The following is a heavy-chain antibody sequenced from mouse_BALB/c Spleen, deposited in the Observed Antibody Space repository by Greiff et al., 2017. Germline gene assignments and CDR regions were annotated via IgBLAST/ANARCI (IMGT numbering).Heavy chain of an antibody. CDR1: GFTFSSFG. Sequence: DVKLVESGGGLVQPGGSRKLSCAASGFTFSSFGMHWVRQAPEKGLEWVAYISSGSSTIYYADTVKGRFTISRDNPKNTLFLQMTSLRSEDTAMYYCARESSTLYYFDYWGQGTTLTVSS. V-gene: IGHV5-17*02. CDR3: ARESSTLYYFDY. D-gene: IGHD4-1*02. J-gene: IGHJ2*01. CDR2: ISSGSSTI.